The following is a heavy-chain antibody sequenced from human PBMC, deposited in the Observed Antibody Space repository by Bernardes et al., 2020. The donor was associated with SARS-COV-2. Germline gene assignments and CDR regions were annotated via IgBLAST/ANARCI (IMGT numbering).Heavy chain of an antibody. D-gene: IGHD3-10*01. Sequence: GGSLRLSCAASGFTFDDYAMHWVRQAPGKGLEWVSGISWNSGSIGYADSVKGRFTISRDNAKNSLYLQMNSLRAEDTALYYCAKASGREPFDIWGQGTMVTVSS. CDR1: GFTFDDYA. V-gene: IGHV3-9*01. CDR3: AKASGREPFDI. CDR2: ISWNSGSI. J-gene: IGHJ3*02.